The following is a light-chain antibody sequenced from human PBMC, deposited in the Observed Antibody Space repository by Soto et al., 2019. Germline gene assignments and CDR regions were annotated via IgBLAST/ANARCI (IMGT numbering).Light chain of an antibody. CDR2: GAS. J-gene: IGKJ1*01. CDR3: QQYGSSLWT. V-gene: IGKV3-20*01. CDR1: QSVSSSR. Sequence: IVLTQSPGTLSLSPGEIATLSCRASQSVSSSRLAWYRQKPGQAPRLLIYGASSRATGIPDRFSGSGSGTDFTLTISRLEPEDVAVYYCQQYGSSLWTLGQGTKVDIK.